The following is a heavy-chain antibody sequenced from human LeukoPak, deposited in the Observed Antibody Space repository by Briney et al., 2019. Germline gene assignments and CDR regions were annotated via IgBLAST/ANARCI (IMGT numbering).Heavy chain of an antibody. CDR2: INPSGGST. CDR1: GYTFTSYY. D-gene: IGHD3-22*01. V-gene: IGHV1-46*01. Sequence: ASVKVSFKASGYTFTSYYMHWVRQAPGQGLEWMGIINPSGGSTSYAQKFQGRVTITRDTSTSTIYMELSSLRSEDTAVYFCARQMRSGYYSFGYWGQGTLVTVSS. CDR3: ARQMRSGYYSFGY. J-gene: IGHJ4*02.